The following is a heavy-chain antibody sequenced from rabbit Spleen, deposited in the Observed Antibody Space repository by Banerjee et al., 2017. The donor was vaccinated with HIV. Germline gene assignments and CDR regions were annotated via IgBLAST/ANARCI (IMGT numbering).Heavy chain of an antibody. V-gene: IGHV1S40*01. CDR1: GFSFSSGYD. Sequence: QSLEESGGGLVQPGGSLKLSCTASGFSFSSGYDMCWVRQAPGKGLEWIACIDSGSRDFTYYASWAKGRFTISKTSSTTVTLQMTSLTAADRATYFCARDRASADYYCDRLNLWGQGTLVTVS. CDR3: ARDRASADYYCDRLNL. D-gene: IGHD1-1*01. J-gene: IGHJ3*01. CDR2: IDSGSRDFT.